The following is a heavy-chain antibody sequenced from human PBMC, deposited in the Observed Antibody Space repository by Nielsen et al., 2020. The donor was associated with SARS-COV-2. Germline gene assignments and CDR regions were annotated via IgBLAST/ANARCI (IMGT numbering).Heavy chain of an antibody. Sequence: GESLKISCAVSGFTVNNLYMSWVRQAPGKGLEWVSIIYVGGGTQYADSVRGRFTISRDGSKNTLHLQMNSLRAEDTAIYYCASGVPPPRGVLPFDYWGQGTLVTVSS. CDR2: IYVGGGT. CDR3: ASGVPPPRGVLPFDY. V-gene: IGHV3-53*01. D-gene: IGHD3-10*01. J-gene: IGHJ4*02. CDR1: GFTVNNLY.